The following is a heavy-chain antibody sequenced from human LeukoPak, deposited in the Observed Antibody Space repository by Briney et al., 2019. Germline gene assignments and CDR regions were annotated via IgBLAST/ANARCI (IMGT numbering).Heavy chain of an antibody. CDR1: GFTFSSSA. CDR3: AKQLGYCSDGSCYFPY. D-gene: IGHD2-15*01. V-gene: IGHV3-23*01. CDR2: ISNNGGYT. Sequence: GGSLRLSCAASGFTFSSSAMSWVRQAPGKGLEWVSAISNNGGYTYYADSVQSRFTISRDNSKSTLCLQMNSLRAEDTAVYYCAKQLGYCSDGSCYFPYWGQGTLVTVSS. J-gene: IGHJ4*02.